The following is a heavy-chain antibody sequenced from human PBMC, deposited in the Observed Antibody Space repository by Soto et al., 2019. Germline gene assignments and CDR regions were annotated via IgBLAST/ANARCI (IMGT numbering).Heavy chain of an antibody. CDR3: AKGLGVGGPFDY. CDR2: ISYDGSNK. CDR1: GFTFSSYD. D-gene: IGHD3-3*01. Sequence: QVQLVESGGGVVQPGRSLRLSCAASGFTFSSYDMHWVRQAPGKGLEWVAVISYDGSNKYYADSVKGRFTISRDNSKNTLYLQMNSLRAEDTAVYYCAKGLGVGGPFDYWGQGTLVTVSS. V-gene: IGHV3-30*18. J-gene: IGHJ4*02.